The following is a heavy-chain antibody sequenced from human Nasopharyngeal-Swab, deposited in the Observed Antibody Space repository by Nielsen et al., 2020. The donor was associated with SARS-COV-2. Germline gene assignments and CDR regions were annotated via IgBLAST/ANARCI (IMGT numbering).Heavy chain of an antibody. Sequence: GESLKISCVASGFTFSSHAMSWVRQAPGKGLEWVSGLIENGVDTYYAESVKGRFTVSRDNSRNTLYLQMNSLRAEDTAVYYCVRDSSWAFDSWGQGTLVTVSS. J-gene: IGHJ4*02. D-gene: IGHD7-27*01. CDR1: GFTFSSHA. CDR3: VRDSSWAFDS. V-gene: IGHV3-23*01. CDR2: LIENGVDT.